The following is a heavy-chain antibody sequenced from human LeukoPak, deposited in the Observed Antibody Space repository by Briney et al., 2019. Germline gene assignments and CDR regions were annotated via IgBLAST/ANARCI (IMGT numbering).Heavy chain of an antibody. CDR1: GCSISSYY. CDR3: ARGPYSYDSSGAFDI. J-gene: IGHJ3*02. V-gene: IGHV4-4*07. D-gene: IGHD3-22*01. Sequence: SETLSLTCTVSGCSISSYYWSWIRQPAGKGLEWIGRIYTRGSTNYNSSLKSRVTMSVDTSKNQFSLKLSSVTAADTAVYFCARGPYSYDSSGAFDIWGQGTMVTVSS. CDR2: IYTRGST.